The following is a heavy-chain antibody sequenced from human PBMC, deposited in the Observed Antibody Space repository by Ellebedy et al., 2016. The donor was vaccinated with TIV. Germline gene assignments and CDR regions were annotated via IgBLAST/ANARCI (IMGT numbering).Heavy chain of an antibody. Sequence: SVKVSXXASGGTFSSYAISWVRQAPGQGLEWMGGIIPIFGTANYAQKFQGRVTITADESTSTAYMELSSLRSEDTAVYYCARDEYYYDSSGYQTFDYWGQGTLVTVSS. CDR3: ARDEYYYDSSGYQTFDY. CDR2: IIPIFGTA. J-gene: IGHJ4*02. CDR1: GGTFSSYA. V-gene: IGHV1-69*13. D-gene: IGHD3-22*01.